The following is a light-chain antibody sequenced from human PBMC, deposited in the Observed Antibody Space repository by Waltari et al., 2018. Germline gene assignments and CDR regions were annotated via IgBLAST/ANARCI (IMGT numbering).Light chain of an antibody. Sequence: SYEVTQPPSVSVSPGQTANIPCSGDTLGEKYVCWYRQKAGQSPLLVIYKDNKRPSGIPERFSGSNSGNTATLTISGTQAIDEADYYCQAWDSSHMIFGGGTKLTVL. V-gene: IGLV3-1*01. CDR1: TLGEKY. CDR3: QAWDSSHMI. CDR2: KDN. J-gene: IGLJ2*01.